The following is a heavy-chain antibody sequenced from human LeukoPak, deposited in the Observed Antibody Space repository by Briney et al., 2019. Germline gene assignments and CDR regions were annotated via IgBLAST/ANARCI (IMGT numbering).Heavy chain of an antibody. CDR2: IKEDGTEK. V-gene: IGHV3-7*01. D-gene: IGHD1-1*01. CDR3: VRESRPGGAMGLYHNLDY. CDR1: GFTFSDFW. Sequence: LPGGSLRLSCAGSGFTFSDFWMTRVRQTPGKGLEWVANIKEDGTEKNLVDSVKGRFTISRDNTKNLLFLEMNNLRGDDTAIYYCVRESRPGGAMGLYHNLDYWGQGTLVAVSS. J-gene: IGHJ4*02.